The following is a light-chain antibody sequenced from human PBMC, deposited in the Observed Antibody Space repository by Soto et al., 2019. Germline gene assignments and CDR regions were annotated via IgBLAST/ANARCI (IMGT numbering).Light chain of an antibody. CDR2: KAS. J-gene: IGKJ1*01. Sequence: DIQMTQSPSTLSASVGDRVTITCRASQSISYRLAWYQQKPGKAPKLLIYKASTLESGVPSRFSASGSGTEFTLTISSLQPDDFGSYYCLQHASLWTFGPGTKVEI. CDR3: LQHASLWT. V-gene: IGKV1-5*03. CDR1: QSISYR.